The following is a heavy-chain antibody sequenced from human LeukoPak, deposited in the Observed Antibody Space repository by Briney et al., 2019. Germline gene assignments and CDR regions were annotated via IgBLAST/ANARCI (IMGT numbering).Heavy chain of an antibody. CDR2: IKSKTDGGTT. CDR3: TTYLFDSSGYVLSDY. V-gene: IGHV3-15*01. CDR1: GLLLINAW. Sequence: GGSLSLSCAASGLLLINAWLSWVRQPQGKGLGWVGRIKSKTDGGTTDYAAPVKGRFTISRDDSKNTLYLQMNSLKTEDTAVYYCTTYLFDSSGYVLSDYWGQGTLVTVSS. J-gene: IGHJ4*02. D-gene: IGHD3-22*01.